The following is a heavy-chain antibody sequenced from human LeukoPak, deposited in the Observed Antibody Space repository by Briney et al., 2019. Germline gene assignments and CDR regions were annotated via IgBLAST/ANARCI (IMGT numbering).Heavy chain of an antibody. CDR1: GFTFSSYG. D-gene: IGHD1-26*01. J-gene: IGHJ4*02. CDR2: ISYDGSDK. Sequence: GGSLRLSCAVSGFTFSSYGMHWVRQAPGKGLEWVAVISYDGSDKYFADSVKGRFTNSRDNSKNTLYLQMNSLRAEDTAVYYCAKAPRPWVGGATGSRYYFHYWGQGTLVTVSS. V-gene: IGHV3-30*18. CDR3: AKAPRPWVGGATGSRYYFHY.